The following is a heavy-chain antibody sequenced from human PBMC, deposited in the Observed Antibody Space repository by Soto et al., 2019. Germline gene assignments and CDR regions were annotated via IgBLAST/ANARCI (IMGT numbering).Heavy chain of an antibody. V-gene: IGHV3-74*01. Sequence: GGSLRLSCAASGFTFSSYWMHWVRQAPGKGLVWVSRINRDGSSTSYADSVKGRFTISRDNAKNTLYLQMNSLRAEDTAVYYCARERKDSVYNGMDVWGQGTTVTVSS. D-gene: IGHD4-4*01. J-gene: IGHJ6*02. CDR3: ARERKDSVYNGMDV. CDR2: INRDGSST. CDR1: GFTFSSYW.